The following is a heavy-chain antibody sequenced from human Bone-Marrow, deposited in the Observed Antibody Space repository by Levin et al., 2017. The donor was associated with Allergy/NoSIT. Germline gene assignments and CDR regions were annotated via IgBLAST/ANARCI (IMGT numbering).Heavy chain of an antibody. CDR1: GLTFSSYS. D-gene: IGHD6-19*01. CDR2: ITGSSSTI. V-gene: IGHV3-48*02. CDR3: ASGYSGGWYGIDY. J-gene: IGHJ4*02. Sequence: GESLKISCAVSGLTFSSYSMSWVRQAPGKGLEWVSYITGSSSTIYYADSVKGRFTISRDNARNSLYLQMNSLRDEDTAVYYCASGYSGGWYGIDYWGQGTLVTVAS.